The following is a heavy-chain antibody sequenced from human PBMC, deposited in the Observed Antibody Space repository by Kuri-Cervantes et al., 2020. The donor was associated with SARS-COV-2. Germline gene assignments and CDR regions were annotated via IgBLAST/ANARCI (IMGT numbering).Heavy chain of an antibody. Sequence: LTCAASGFTFIDHYMNWVRQAPGRGLEWVSYISSKSTETNYADSVKGRFTISRDNSKNTLYLQMNSLSAEDTAVYYCARDMACTSTSCYGFDYWGQGTLVTVSS. CDR1: GFTFIDHY. CDR2: ISSKSTET. CDR3: ARDMACTSTSCYGFDY. V-gene: IGHV3-11*06. D-gene: IGHD2-2*01. J-gene: IGHJ4*02.